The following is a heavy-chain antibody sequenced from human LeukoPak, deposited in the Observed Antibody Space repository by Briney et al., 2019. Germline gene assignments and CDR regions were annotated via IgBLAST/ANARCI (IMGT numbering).Heavy chain of an antibody. CDR3: ARLVGCGSTNCYSPDNWFDP. CDR2: INPNSGSS. D-gene: IGHD2-2*01. V-gene: IGHV1-8*01. J-gene: IGHJ5*02. CDR1: GYPFNSYD. Sequence: GASVKVSCKASGYPFNSYDINWVRQATGHGLEWMGWINPNSGSSDSAQKFQGRVTMTADTSISTAYMELNNLRSEDTAVYYCARLVGCGSTNCYSPDNWFDPWGRGTLVTVSS.